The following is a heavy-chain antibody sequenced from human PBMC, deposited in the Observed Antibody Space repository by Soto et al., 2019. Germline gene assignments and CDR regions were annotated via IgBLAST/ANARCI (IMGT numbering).Heavy chain of an antibody. Sequence: ASVKVSCKASGYTFTGDYMHWVRQAPGQGLEWMGWINPNSGGTNYAQKFQGRVTMTRDTSISTAYMELSRLRSDDTAVYYCAREENCSSTSCYFLYYYYGMDVWGQGTTVTVSS. CDR3: AREENCSSTSCYFLYYYYGMDV. D-gene: IGHD2-2*01. CDR1: GYTFTGDY. J-gene: IGHJ6*02. V-gene: IGHV1-2*02. CDR2: INPNSGGT.